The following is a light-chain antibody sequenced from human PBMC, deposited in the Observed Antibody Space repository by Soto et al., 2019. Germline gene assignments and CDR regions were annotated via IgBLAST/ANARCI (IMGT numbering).Light chain of an antibody. V-gene: IGKV4-1*01. J-gene: IGKJ2*01. CDR3: QQYYGIPYT. Sequence: DIVMTQSPDSLAVSLGERATINCKSSQSVLYSSNNKNYLVWYQQKPGQPPKLLISWASTRESGVPDRFSGSGSGTDFTLTISSLQAEEVAVYYCQQYYGIPYTFGQGTKLEIK. CDR1: QSVLYSSNNKNY. CDR2: WAS.